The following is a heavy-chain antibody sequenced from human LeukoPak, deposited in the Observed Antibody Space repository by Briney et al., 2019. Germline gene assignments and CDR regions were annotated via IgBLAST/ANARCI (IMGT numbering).Heavy chain of an antibody. Sequence: GGSLRLSCAASGFTFSGYWMSWVRQAPGKGLEWVANINQDGSEKYYVDSVKGRFTISRDNAKNSLYLQMYSLRAEDTAVYCCARGQAVLNTIFDHWGQGTLVTVSS. J-gene: IGHJ4*02. D-gene: IGHD3-16*01. CDR2: INQDGSEK. V-gene: IGHV3-7*01. CDR1: GFTFSGYW. CDR3: ARGQAVLNTIFDH.